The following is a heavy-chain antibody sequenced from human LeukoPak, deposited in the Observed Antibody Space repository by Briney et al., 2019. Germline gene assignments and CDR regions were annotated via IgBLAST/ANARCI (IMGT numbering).Heavy chain of an antibody. CDR3: ARRVIAARMLGDFDY. V-gene: IGHV3-21*01. J-gene: IGHJ4*02. D-gene: IGHD6-6*01. Sequence: GGSLRLSCAASGFTFSSYSMNWVRQAPGKGLEWVSSISSSSSYIYYADSVKGRFTISRDNAKNSLYLQMNSLRAEDTAVYYCARRVIAARMLGDFDYWGQGTLVTVSS. CDR2: ISSSSSYI. CDR1: GFTFSSYS.